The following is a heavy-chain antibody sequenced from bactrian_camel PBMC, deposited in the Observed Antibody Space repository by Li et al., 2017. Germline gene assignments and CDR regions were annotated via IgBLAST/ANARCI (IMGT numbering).Heavy chain of an antibody. V-gene: IGHV3-2*01. D-gene: IGHD6*01. CDR3: AAPGGTVVAGPCPNEYNY. CDR1: GFTFSTYY. J-gene: IGHJ4*01. Sequence: VQLVESGGGSVQAGGSLRLSCVVSGFTFSTYYMSWVRQAPGKGLEWVSTITRTGTTYYADSVKDRFTISRDNAKNTLYLQMNSLKPEDTAMYHCAAPGGTVVAGPCPNEYNYWGQGTQVTVS. CDR2: ITRTGTT.